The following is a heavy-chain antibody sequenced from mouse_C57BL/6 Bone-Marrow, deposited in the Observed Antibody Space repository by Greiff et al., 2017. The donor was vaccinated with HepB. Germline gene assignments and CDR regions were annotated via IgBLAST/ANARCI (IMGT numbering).Heavy chain of an antibody. V-gene: IGHV1-85*01. CDR1: GYTFTSYD. D-gene: IGHD1-1*01. J-gene: IGHJ1*03. Sequence: VQLQQSGPELVKPRASVKLSCKASGYTFTSYDINWVKQRPGQGLEWIGWIYPRDGSTKYNEKFKGKATLTVDTSSSTAYMELHSLTSEDSAVYFCVYGFYWYFDVWGTGTTVTVSS. CDR2: IYPRDGST. CDR3: VYGFYWYFDV.